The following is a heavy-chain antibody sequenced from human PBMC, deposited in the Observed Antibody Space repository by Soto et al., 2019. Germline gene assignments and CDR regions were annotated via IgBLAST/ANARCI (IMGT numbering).Heavy chain of an antibody. CDR2: IIPIFGTA. CDR1: GGTFSRHA. CDR3: ARGWGYDSNDYYYAY. D-gene: IGHD3-22*01. J-gene: IGHJ4*02. V-gene: IGHV1-69*01. Sequence: QVQLVQSGAEVRKPGSSVKVSCKASGGTFSRHAISWVRQAPGQGLEWVGGIIPIFGTANHAQKFQGRVTIIADESTSTVYMELSRLRSEDTAMYYCARGWGYDSNDYYYAYWGQGTLVIVSS.